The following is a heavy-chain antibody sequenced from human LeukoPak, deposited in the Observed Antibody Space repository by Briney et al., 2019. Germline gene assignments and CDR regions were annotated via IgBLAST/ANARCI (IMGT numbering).Heavy chain of an antibody. V-gene: IGHV1-69*04. CDR1: GGTFSSYA. CDR2: IIPILGIV. CDR3: ARDRLGGGNYNHFDY. D-gene: IGHD3-10*01. Sequence: SVKVSFKASGGTFSSYAISWVRQAPGQGLEWMGRIIPILGIVNYAQKFQGRVTITADKSTSTAYMDLSSLTSEDTAVYYCARDRLGGGNYNHFDYRGQGTLVTVSS. J-gene: IGHJ4*02.